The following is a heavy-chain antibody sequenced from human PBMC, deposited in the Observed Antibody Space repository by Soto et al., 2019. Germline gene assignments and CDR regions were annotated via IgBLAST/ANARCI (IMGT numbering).Heavy chain of an antibody. D-gene: IGHD3-22*01. V-gene: IGHV3-30-3*01. CDR3: ARPRYYYDRHGMDV. CDR2: ISYDGSNK. Sequence: GGSLRLSCAASGFTFSSYAMHWVRQAPGKGLEWVAVISYDGSNKYYADSVKGRFTISRDNSKNTLYLQMNSLRAEDTAVYYCARPRYYYDRHGMDVWGQGTTVTVSS. CDR1: GFTFSSYA. J-gene: IGHJ6*02.